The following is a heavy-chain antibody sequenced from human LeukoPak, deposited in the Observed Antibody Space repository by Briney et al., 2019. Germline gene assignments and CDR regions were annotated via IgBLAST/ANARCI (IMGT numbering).Heavy chain of an antibody. Sequence: SETLSLTCTVSGGSISSYYWSWIRQPAGKGLEWIGRIYTSGSTNYNPSLKSRVTMSVDTSKNQFPPKLSSVTAADTAVYYCARDRRTTMVRGALGWFDPWGQGTLVTVSS. J-gene: IGHJ5*02. CDR1: GGSISSYY. D-gene: IGHD3-10*01. CDR2: IYTSGST. CDR3: ARDRRTTMVRGALGWFDP. V-gene: IGHV4-4*07.